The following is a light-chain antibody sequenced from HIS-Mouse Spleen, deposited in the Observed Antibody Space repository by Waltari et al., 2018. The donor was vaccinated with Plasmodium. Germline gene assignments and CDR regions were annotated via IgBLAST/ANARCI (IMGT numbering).Light chain of an antibody. Sequence: QSALTQPPSASGSPGQSVTISCTGTSSDVGGYNYVSWYQQHPGKAPKPMIYEVSKRPSGVPDLFSGSKSGNTASLTVSGLQAEDEADYYCSSYVGSNNLVFGGGTKLTVL. CDR2: EVS. J-gene: IGLJ2*01. CDR3: SSYVGSNNLV. V-gene: IGLV2-8*01. CDR1: SSDVGGYNY.